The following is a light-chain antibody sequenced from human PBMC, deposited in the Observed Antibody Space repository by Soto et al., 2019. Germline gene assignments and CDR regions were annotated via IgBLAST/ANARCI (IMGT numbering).Light chain of an antibody. CDR1: QSINKY. CDR3: QQSYMTPWT. J-gene: IGKJ1*01. CDR2: AAS. Sequence: DIQMTQSPSPLSASVGDRVTITCRASQSINKYLNWYQQKPGKAPEPLIYAASSLQSGVPSRFSGSGAETDFTLTISSLQPEDFATYYCQQSYMTPWTFGPGTKVDIK. V-gene: IGKV1-39*01.